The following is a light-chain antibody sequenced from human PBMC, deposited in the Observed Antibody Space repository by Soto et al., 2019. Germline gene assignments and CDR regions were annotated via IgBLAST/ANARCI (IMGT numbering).Light chain of an antibody. J-gene: IGKJ4*01. V-gene: IGKV3-11*01. CDR3: QQRSNWPLT. Sequence: VLTQSPATLSLSPGERATLSCRASQSVNSYLAWYQQKPGQAPSLLIYDASNRATGIPARFSASGSGTDFTLTITSLEPEDFAVYYCQQRSNWPLTFSGGTKVEIK. CDR2: DAS. CDR1: QSVNSY.